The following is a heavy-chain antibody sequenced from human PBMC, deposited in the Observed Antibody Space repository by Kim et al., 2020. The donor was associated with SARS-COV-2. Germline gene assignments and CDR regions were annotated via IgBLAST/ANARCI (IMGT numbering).Heavy chain of an antibody. CDR2: IYPGDSDT. Sequence: GESLKISCKGSGYYFNNYWNGWVRQMPGKGLEWMGNIYPGDSDTRYSPSFQGQVTISADQSITTAYLQWSSLEASEPAMYFCARQASGYDYFDYLGQGT. CDR3: ARQASGYDYFDY. V-gene: IGHV5-51*01. D-gene: IGHD3-9*01. J-gene: IGHJ4*02. CDR1: GYYFNNYW.